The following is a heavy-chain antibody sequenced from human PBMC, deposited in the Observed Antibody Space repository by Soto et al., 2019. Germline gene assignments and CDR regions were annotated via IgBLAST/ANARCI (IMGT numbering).Heavy chain of an antibody. CDR3: ARDAAIFGVTPAFDY. J-gene: IGHJ4*02. D-gene: IGHD3-3*01. Sequence: GGSLRLSCAASGFTFSSYAMHWVRQAPGKGLEWVAVISYDGSNKYYADSVKGRFTISRDNSKNTLYLQMNSLRAEDTAVYYCARDAAIFGVTPAFDYWGQGTLVTVSS. V-gene: IGHV3-30-3*01. CDR2: ISYDGSNK. CDR1: GFTFSSYA.